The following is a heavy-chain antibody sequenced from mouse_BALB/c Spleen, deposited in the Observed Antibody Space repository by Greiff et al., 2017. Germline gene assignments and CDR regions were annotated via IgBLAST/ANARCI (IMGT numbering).Heavy chain of an antibody. J-gene: IGHJ2*01. CDR1: GYSFTSYW. Sequence: VQLQQSGPQLVRPGASVKISCKASGYSFTSYWMHWVKQRPGQGLEWIGMIDPSDSETRLNQKFKDKATLTVDKSSSTAYMQLSSPTSEDSAVYYCARRNYDYVFFDYWGQGTTLTVSS. CDR2: IDPSDSET. V-gene: IGHV1S126*01. CDR3: ARRNYDYVFFDY. D-gene: IGHD2-4*01.